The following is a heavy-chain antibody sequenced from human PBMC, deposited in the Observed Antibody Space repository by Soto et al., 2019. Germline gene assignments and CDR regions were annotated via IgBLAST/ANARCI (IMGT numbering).Heavy chain of an antibody. J-gene: IGHJ4*01. V-gene: IGHV4-39*01. CDR1: SASISRTNYP. CDR3: ARHDGFSSGWIFDY. CDR2: ISSHGNT. Sequence: XXTLSLPCTVSSASISRTNYPWGSIRQPPGNGTECIGTISSHGNTYSNPSLKSRATISVDTSNNQLSLKLRSVTDADTAVYYCARHDGFSSGWIFDYWGHGTLVTVSS. D-gene: IGHD6-19*01.